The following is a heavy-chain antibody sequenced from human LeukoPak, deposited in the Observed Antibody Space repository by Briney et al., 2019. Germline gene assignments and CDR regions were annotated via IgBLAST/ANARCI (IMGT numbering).Heavy chain of an antibody. V-gene: IGHV4-31*03. J-gene: IGHJ4*02. Sequence: PQTLSLTCTVSGGSISSGGYYWSWIRQHPGKGLEWIGYIYYSGSTYYNPSLKSRVTISVDTSKNQFSLKLSSVTAADTAVYYCARANYDSSGYYGNYFDYWGQGTLVTVSS. CDR1: GGSISSGGYY. D-gene: IGHD3-22*01. CDR3: ARANYDSSGYYGNYFDY. CDR2: IYYSGST.